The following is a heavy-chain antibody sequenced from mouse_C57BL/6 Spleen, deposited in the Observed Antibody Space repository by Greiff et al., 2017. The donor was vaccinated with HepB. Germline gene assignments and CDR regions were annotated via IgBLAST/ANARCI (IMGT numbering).Heavy chain of an antibody. D-gene: IGHD1-1*01. CDR3: TRDPSYYGSSYWYFDV. J-gene: IGHJ1*03. V-gene: IGHV5-9-1*02. Sequence: EVNVVESGEGLVKPGGSLKLSCAASGFTFSSYAMSWVRQTPEKRLEWVAYISSGGDYIYYADTVKGRFTISRDNARNTLYLQMSSLKSEDTAMYYCTRDPSYYGSSYWYFDVWGTGTTVTVSS. CDR2: ISSGGDYI. CDR1: GFTFSSYA.